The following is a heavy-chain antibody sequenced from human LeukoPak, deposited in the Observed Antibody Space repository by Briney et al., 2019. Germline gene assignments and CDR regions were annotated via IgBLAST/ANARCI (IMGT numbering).Heavy chain of an antibody. J-gene: IGHJ4*02. Sequence: GGSLRLSCAASGFTFSSYGMHWVRQAPGKGLGWVALIRYDGSNKYYADSVKGRFTISRDNSKNTLYLQMNSLRAEDTALYYCAISSGWYEPFDYWGQGTLVTVSS. V-gene: IGHV3-30*02. D-gene: IGHD6-19*01. CDR1: GFTFSSYG. CDR2: IRYDGSNK. CDR3: AISSGWYEPFDY.